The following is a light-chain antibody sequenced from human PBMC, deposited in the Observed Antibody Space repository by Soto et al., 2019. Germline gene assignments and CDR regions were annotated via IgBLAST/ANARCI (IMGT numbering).Light chain of an antibody. CDR2: DVD. J-gene: IGLJ2*01. CDR3: SSYRGRAAV. Sequence: QSALTQPPSVSGSPGQSITVSCAGTSNAVGGYNYVSWYQQYPGKAPKVLIYDVDKRPPGISRRFSGSKSGSTASLTISGLQAEDEGEYFCSSYRGRAAVFGGGTKVTVL. V-gene: IGLV2-14*03. CDR1: SNAVGGYNY.